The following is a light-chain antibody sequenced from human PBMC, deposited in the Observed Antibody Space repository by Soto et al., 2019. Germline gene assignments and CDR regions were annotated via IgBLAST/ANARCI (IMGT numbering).Light chain of an antibody. J-gene: IGKJ5*01. V-gene: IGKV3-11*01. Sequence: EIVMTQSPATLSVSPGERATLSCRASQSVSSNLAWYQQKPGQAPRLLIYDASSRATGVPARFSGSGSGTDFSLTISSLETEDVAVYYCQQRSQWPPMTFGQGTRLEIK. CDR3: QQRSQWPPMT. CDR1: QSVSSN. CDR2: DAS.